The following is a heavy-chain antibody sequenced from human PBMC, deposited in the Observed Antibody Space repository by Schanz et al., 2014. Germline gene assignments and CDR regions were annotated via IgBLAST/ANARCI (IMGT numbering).Heavy chain of an antibody. V-gene: IGHV1-69*02. CDR1: GGTFSSYA. J-gene: IGHJ6*02. D-gene: IGHD3-3*01. Sequence: QVQLVQSGAEVKKPGSSVKVSCKASGGTFSSYAISWVRQAPGQGLEWMGRIISILGIPNYAQKLQGRVTMTADTSTSTAYMDLRSLRSDDTAVYYCARFLARYQYYGVDVWGQGTTVIVSS. CDR2: IISILGIP. CDR3: ARFLARYQYYGVDV.